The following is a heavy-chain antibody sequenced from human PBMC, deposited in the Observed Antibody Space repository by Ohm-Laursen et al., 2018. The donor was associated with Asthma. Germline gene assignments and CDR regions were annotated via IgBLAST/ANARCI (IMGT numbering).Heavy chain of an antibody. CDR2: ISGSGDYT. V-gene: IGHV3-11*03. CDR1: GFIFSDYY. J-gene: IGHJ6*02. Sequence: SLRLSCTASGFIFSDYYMSWIRQAPGKGLEWVSYISGSGDYTNYADSVKGRFTVSRDNAKNSLYLQMNSLRAEDTAVYYCARFGRDYRSHGMDVWGQGTTVTVSS. CDR3: ARFGRDYRSHGMDV. D-gene: IGHD4-11*01.